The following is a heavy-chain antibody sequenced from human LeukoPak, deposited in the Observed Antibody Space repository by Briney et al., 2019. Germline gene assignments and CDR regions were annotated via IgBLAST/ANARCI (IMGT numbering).Heavy chain of an antibody. CDR1: GFTFRNYA. Sequence: GGSLRLSCAASGFTFRNYAMHWVRQAPGKGLEWVAVISSDGSNKYYTDSVTGRFTISRDNSNNTLYLQMNSLRPEDTAVYYCVRDRIVVATSNWFDPWGQGTLVTVSS. CDR3: VRDRIVVATSNWFDP. CDR2: ISSDGSNK. J-gene: IGHJ5*02. D-gene: IGHD2-15*01. V-gene: IGHV3-30*04.